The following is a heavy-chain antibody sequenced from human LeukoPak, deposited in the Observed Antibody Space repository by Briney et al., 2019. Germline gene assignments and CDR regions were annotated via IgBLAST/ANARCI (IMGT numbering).Heavy chain of an antibody. V-gene: IGHV1-8*01. CDR3: ARGPLPYYYDSSGYYYELDY. D-gene: IGHD3-22*01. Sequence: ASVKVSCKASGYTFTSYDINWVRQATGQGLEWMGWLNPNSGNTGYAQKFQGRVTMTRNTSISTAYMELSSLRSEDTAVYYSARGPLPYYYDSSGYYYELDYWGQGTLVTVSS. CDR1: GYTFTSYD. J-gene: IGHJ4*02. CDR2: LNPNSGNT.